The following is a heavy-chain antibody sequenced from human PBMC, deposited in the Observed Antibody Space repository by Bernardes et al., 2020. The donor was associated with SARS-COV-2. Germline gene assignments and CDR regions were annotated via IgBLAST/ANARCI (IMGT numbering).Heavy chain of an antibody. J-gene: IGHJ4*02. Sequence: GGSLRLSCAASGFSFSSYAMTWVRQAPGSGLEWVSSMSSSGSSSHYADSVKGRFTISRDNSKNTLYLQMNSLSAGDTALYYCARRFWSGYYGDYWGQGALVTVSS. V-gene: IGHV3-23*01. CDR3: ARRFWSGYYGDY. CDR2: MSSSGSSS. CDR1: GFSFSSYA. D-gene: IGHD3-3*01.